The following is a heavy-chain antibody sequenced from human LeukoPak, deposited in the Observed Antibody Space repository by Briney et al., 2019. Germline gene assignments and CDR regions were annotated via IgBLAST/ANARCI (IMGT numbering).Heavy chain of an antibody. CDR3: ARGLWSAHRREYYFDS. CDR1: GYTFTNYA. D-gene: IGHD3-3*01. J-gene: IGHJ4*02. CDR2: INAGNGDT. V-gene: IGHV1-3*01. Sequence: GASVKVSCKASGYTFTNYAVNWLRQAPGQRLEWMGWINAGNGDTKFSQNYQARVTITRDASASTAYMELSSLTSEDTAVYFCARGLWSAHRREYYFDSWGQGTLVTASS.